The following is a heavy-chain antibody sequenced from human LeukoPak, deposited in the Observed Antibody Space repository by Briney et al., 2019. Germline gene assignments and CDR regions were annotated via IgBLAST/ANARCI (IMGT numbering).Heavy chain of an antibody. CDR2: IIDRADDR. CDR1: GFTFKNYP. CDR3: AKNYGSGSYYNVDYGMDV. Sequence: GGSLRLSCAASGFTFKNYPMSWVRQAPGKGLEGVSAIIDRADDRKYADSVKGRFTLSRDNSRTTLYLPLNRLRAEDTAVYYCAKNYGSGSYYNVDYGMDVWGQGTTVTVSS. J-gene: IGHJ6*02. D-gene: IGHD3-10*01. V-gene: IGHV3-23*01.